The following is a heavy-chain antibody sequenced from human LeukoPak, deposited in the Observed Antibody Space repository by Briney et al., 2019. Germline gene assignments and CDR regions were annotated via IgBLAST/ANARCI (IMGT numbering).Heavy chain of an antibody. J-gene: IGHJ4*02. CDR1: GFTFSSYS. CDR2: ISGSGGGT. CDR3: ANDLGYVWGEGNFYDY. V-gene: IGHV3-23*01. Sequence: PGGSLRLSCAASGFTFSSYSMSWVRQAPGKGLEWVSLISGSGGGTDYADSVKGRFTVSRDNSKYTLYLQMNSLRAEDTAVYYCANDLGYVWGEGNFYDYWGQGTLVTVSS. D-gene: IGHD3-16*01.